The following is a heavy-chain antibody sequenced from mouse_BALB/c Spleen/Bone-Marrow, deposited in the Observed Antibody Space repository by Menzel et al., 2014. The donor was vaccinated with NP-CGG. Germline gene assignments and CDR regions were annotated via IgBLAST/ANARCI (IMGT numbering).Heavy chain of an antibody. Sequence: EVQLQESGGGLVQPGGSLKLSCAASGFDFSRYWMSWVRQAPGKGLEWIGEINPEGSTINYTPSLKDKFIISRDNAKNTLYLQMSKVRSEDTALYYCARLNYYGNLFVWGAGTTVTVSS. CDR3: ARLNYYGNLFV. CDR1: GFDFSRYW. D-gene: IGHD1-1*01. V-gene: IGHV4-1*02. J-gene: IGHJ1*01. CDR2: INPEGSTI.